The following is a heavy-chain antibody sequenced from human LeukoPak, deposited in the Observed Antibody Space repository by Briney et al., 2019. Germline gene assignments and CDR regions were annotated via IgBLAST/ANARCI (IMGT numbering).Heavy chain of an antibody. V-gene: IGHV4-34*12. CDR1: DYALTNHF. Sequence: SETLSLTCAVHDYALTNHFWIWIRQPPGKGLEWIGEILHTGRTHYNPSFESRVTISLATSKNQFFVNLTSVTAADTAVYYCARGPAAVHPWGQGTLVTVSS. D-gene: IGHD6-13*01. CDR3: ARGPAAVHP. CDR2: ILHTGRT. J-gene: IGHJ5*02.